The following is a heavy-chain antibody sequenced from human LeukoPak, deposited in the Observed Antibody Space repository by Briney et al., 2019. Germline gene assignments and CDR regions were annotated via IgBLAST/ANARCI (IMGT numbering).Heavy chain of an antibody. CDR1: GGSISSSSYY. J-gene: IGHJ5*02. Sequence: SETLSLTCTVSGGSISSSSYYWGWIRQPPGKGLEWIGSIYYSGSTYYNPSLKSRVTISVDTSKNQFSLKLSSVTAADTAVYYCARDIVPAAHNWFDPWGQGTLVTVSS. CDR2: IYYSGST. V-gene: IGHV4-39*02. D-gene: IGHD2-2*01. CDR3: ARDIVPAAHNWFDP.